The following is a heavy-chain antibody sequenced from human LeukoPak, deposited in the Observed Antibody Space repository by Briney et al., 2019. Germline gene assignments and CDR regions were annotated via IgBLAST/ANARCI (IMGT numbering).Heavy chain of an antibody. J-gene: IGHJ4*02. D-gene: IGHD5-18*01. CDR1: GGTFSSYT. V-gene: IGHV1-69*04. CDR3: ARDRSRTSYGYVRPVDY. Sequence: SVKVSCKASGGTFSSYTISWVRQAPGQGLEWMGRIIPILGIANCAQKFQGRVTITADKSTSTAYMELSSLRSEDTAVYYCARDRSRTSYGYVRPVDYWGQGTLVTASS. CDR2: IIPILGIA.